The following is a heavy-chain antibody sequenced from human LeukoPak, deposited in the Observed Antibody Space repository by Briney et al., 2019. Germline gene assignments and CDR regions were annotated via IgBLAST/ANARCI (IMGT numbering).Heavy chain of an antibody. CDR3: ANSYGSGNYYYYYGMDV. J-gene: IGHJ6*02. CDR1: GFTFDDYA. D-gene: IGHD3-10*01. CDR2: ISGDGGST. Sequence: GGSLRLSCAASGFTFDDYAMRWVRQAPGKGLEWVSLISGDGGSTYYADSVKGRFTISRDNSKNSLYLQMNSLRTEDTALYYCANSYGSGNYYYYYGMDVWGQGTTVTVSS. V-gene: IGHV3-43*02.